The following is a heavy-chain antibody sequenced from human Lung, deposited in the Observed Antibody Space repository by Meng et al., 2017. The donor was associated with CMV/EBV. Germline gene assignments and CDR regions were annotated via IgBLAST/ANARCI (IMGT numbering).Heavy chain of an antibody. Sequence: SETRSPTCPVSGGSISSYYWSWIRQPPGKGLGWIGYIYYSVTTNYNPFLRSRVTISVDTSKNQFSLKLSSVTAADTAVYYCARDLGYCSSTSCYYYYGMDVWGQGXTVTVSS. CDR3: ARDLGYCSSTSCYYYYGMDV. CDR1: GGSISSYY. D-gene: IGHD2-2*01. J-gene: IGHJ6*02. V-gene: IGHV4-59*01. CDR2: IYYSVTT.